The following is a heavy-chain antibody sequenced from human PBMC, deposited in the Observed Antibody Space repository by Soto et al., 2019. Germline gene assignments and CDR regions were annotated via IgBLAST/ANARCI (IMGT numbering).Heavy chain of an antibody. CDR3: AKDINDDFWSGHYYYYGMDF. CDR1: GFTFSSYG. CDR2: ISYDGSNK. V-gene: IGHV3-30*18. Sequence: PGGSLRLSCAASGFTFSSYGMHWVRQAPGKGLEWVAVISYDGSNKYYADSVKGRFTISRDNSKNTLYLQMNSLRAEDTAVYYCAKDINDDFWSGHYYYYGMDFWGQGTTVTVSS. J-gene: IGHJ6*02. D-gene: IGHD3-3*01.